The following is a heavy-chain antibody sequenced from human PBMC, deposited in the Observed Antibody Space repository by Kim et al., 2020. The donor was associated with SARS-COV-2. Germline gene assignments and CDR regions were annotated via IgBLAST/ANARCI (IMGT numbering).Heavy chain of an antibody. Sequence: TEYAGSVKGRFSISRDDSKGIAYLQMNSLKTEDTAVYYCTRAAVGAPFDYWGQGTLVTVSS. J-gene: IGHJ4*02. CDR3: TRAAVGAPFDY. CDR2: T. D-gene: IGHD1-26*01. V-gene: IGHV3-49*02.